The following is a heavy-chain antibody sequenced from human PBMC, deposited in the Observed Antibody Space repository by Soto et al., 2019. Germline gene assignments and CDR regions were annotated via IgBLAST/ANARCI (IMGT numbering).Heavy chain of an antibody. Sequence: SETLSLTCTVSGGSISSYYWSWIRQPPGKGLDWIGYIYYSGSTNYNPSLKSRVTISVDTSKNQFSLKLSSVTAADTAVYYCARVIAVAGTGWFDPWGQGTLVTVSS. CDR2: IYYSGST. V-gene: IGHV4-59*01. CDR1: GGSISSYY. D-gene: IGHD6-19*01. CDR3: ARVIAVAGTGWFDP. J-gene: IGHJ5*02.